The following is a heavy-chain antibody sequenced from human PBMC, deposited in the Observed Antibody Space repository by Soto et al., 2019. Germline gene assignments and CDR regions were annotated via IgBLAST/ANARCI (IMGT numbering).Heavy chain of an antibody. D-gene: IGHD3-10*01. CDR1: GGSISSGDYY. CDR2: IYYSGST. V-gene: IGHV4-30-4*01. Sequence: SETLSLTCTVSGGSISSGDYYWSWIRQPPGKGLEWIGYIYYSGSTYYNLSLKSRVTISVDTSKNQFSLKLSSVTAADTAVYYCAREAPGVGRFYFDYWGQGTLVTVSS. J-gene: IGHJ4*02. CDR3: AREAPGVGRFYFDY.